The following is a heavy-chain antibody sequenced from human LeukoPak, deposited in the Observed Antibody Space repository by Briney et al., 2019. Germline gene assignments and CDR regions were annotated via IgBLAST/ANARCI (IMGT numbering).Heavy chain of an antibody. CDR1: GGSISSYY. CDR3: ASGWYYDYVWGSYQPEYFQH. CDR2: IYYSGST. D-gene: IGHD3-16*02. J-gene: IGHJ1*01. Sequence: SETLSLTCTVSGGSISSYYWSWIRQPPGKGLEWIGYIYYSGSTNYNPFLKSRVTISVDTSKNQFSLKLSSVTAADTAVYYCASGWYYDYVWGSYQPEYFQHWGQGTLVTVSS. V-gene: IGHV4-59*01.